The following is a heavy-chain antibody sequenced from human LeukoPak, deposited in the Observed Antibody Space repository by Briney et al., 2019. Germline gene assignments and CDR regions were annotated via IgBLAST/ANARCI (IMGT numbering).Heavy chain of an antibody. J-gene: IGHJ6*02. V-gene: IGHV1-69*13. CDR2: IIPFFGSP. CDR3: ARERWESPYYYYGLDV. CDR1: GGTFSSYF. D-gene: IGHD1-26*01. Sequence: SVKVSCKASGGTFSSYFIRWVRQAPGQGLEWMGGIIPFFGSPNYAQKFQGRVTIIADESTSTAYMELSSLRSEDTAVYYCARERWESPYYYYGLDVWGQGTTVTVSS.